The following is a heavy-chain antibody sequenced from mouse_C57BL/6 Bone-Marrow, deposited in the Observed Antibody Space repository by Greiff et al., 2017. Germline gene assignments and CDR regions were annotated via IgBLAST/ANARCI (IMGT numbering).Heavy chain of an antibody. CDR3: ARDQTGTFDY. J-gene: IGHJ2*01. V-gene: IGHV5-16*01. Sequence: EVQRVESEGGLVQPGSSMKLSCTASGFTFSDYYMAWVRQVPEKGLEWVANFNYDGSSTYYLDSLKSRFIISRDNAKNILYLQMSSLKSEDTATYYCARDQTGTFDYWGQGTTLTVSS. CDR2: FNYDGSST. CDR1: GFTFSDYY. D-gene: IGHD4-1*01.